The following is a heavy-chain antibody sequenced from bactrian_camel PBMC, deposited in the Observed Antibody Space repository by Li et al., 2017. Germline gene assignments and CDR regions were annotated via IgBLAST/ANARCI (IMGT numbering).Heavy chain of an antibody. CDR1: SMTFRSYY. D-gene: IGHD1*01. CDR3: AALIGGF. Sequence: HVQLVESGGGLVRPGGSLRLSCSAPSMTFRSYYMSWARQPPGKGLEWVSTFATDGMRTYYGDSVKGRFIISRDNGKNTLYLQLNSLKTEDTDMYYCAALIGGFWGQGTQVTVS. CDR2: FATDGMRT. V-gene: IGHV3-2*01. J-gene: IGHJ6*01.